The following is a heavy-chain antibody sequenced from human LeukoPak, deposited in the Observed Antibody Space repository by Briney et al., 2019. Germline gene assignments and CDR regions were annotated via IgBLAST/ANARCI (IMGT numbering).Heavy chain of an antibody. CDR1: GYTLTSYY. D-gene: IGHD5-24*01. Sequence: ASVKVSCKASGYTLTSYYMHGVRQAPGQGLEWMGIINPSGGSTSYAQKFQGRVTMTRDMSTSTVYMELSSLRSEDTAVYYCARETEMATIRDYYYYMDVWGKGTTVTVSS. CDR2: INPSGGST. J-gene: IGHJ6*03. V-gene: IGHV1-46*01. CDR3: ARETEMATIRDYYYYMDV.